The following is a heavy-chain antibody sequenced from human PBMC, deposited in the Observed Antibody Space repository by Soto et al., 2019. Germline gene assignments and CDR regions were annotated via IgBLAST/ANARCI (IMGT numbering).Heavy chain of an antibody. V-gene: IGHV1-46*01. CDR2: VNPSGGST. D-gene: IGHD2-15*01. Sequence: GASAKVSCKASGYLFTAYSMHWVRLAPGQGLEWMGVVNPSGGSTKYAQNFQGRVTMTRDTSTTTIYMELSSMRSDDTAIYYCARREKCGGGTCYSYYFDRWGQGTTVTVSS. J-gene: IGHJ6*03. CDR3: ARREKCGGGTCYSYYFDR. CDR1: GYLFTAYS.